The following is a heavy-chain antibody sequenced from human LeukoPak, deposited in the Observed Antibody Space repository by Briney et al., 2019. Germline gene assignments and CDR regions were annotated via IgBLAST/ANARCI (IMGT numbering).Heavy chain of an antibody. CDR2: IWSDGTNT. CDR1: GFVFSYHG. D-gene: IGHD4-17*01. CDR3: ARDPARSFDI. J-gene: IGHJ3*02. V-gene: IGHV3-33*01. Sequence: GGSLRLSCAASGFVFSYHGMHWVRQAPGKGLEWVAAIWSDGTNTNYADSVKGRFTISRDISKNTLYLQLNSLRAEDTAVYYCARDPARSFDIWGQGIMVTVSS.